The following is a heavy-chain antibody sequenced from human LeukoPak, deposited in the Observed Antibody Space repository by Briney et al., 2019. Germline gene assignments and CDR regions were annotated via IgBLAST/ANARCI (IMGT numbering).Heavy chain of an antibody. J-gene: IGHJ4*02. Sequence: PGGSLRLSCAASGFTFSSYAMSWVRQAPGKGLEWVGFIRSKAYGGTTEYAASVKGRFTISRDDSKSIAYLQMNSLKTEDTAVYYCTRVGATNGYWGQGTLVTVSS. V-gene: IGHV3-49*04. D-gene: IGHD1-26*01. CDR2: IRSKAYGGTT. CDR3: TRVGATNGY. CDR1: GFTFSSYA.